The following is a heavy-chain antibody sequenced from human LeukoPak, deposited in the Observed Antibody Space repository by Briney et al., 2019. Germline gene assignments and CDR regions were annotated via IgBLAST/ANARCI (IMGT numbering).Heavy chain of an antibody. J-gene: IGHJ5*02. D-gene: IGHD3-10*01. Sequence: ASVKVSCKASGYTFIDYYIHWVRQAPGQGLEWMGWINPNSGGTNYAQHFQGRVTMTRDTSIRTVYMELSRLRSDDTAVYSCANTYGSGSYYKGGFDPWGQGTLVTVSS. CDR1: GYTFIDYY. CDR2: INPNSGGT. V-gene: IGHV1-2*02. CDR3: ANTYGSGSYYKGGFDP.